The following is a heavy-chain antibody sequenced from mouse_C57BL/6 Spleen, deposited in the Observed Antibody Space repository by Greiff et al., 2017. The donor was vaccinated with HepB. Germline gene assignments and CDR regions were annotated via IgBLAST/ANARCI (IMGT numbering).Heavy chain of an antibody. Sequence: EVQLQESEGGLVQPGSSMKLSCTASGFTFSDYYMAWVRQVPEKGLEWVANINYDGSSTYYLDSLKSRFIISRDNAKNILYLQMSSLKSEDTATYYCARDRGGYYPMDYWGQGTSVTVSS. D-gene: IGHD1-1*02. CDR1: GFTFSDYY. V-gene: IGHV5-16*01. CDR2: INYDGSST. J-gene: IGHJ4*01. CDR3: ARDRGGYYPMDY.